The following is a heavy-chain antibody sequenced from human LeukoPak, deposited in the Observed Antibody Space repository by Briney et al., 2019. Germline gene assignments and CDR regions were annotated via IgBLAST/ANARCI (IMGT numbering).Heavy chain of an antibody. J-gene: IGHJ5*02. V-gene: IGHV4-34*01. Sequence: PSETLSLTCAVYGGSFSGYYWSWIRQPPGKGLEWIGEINHSGSTNYNSSLKSRVTISVDTSKNQFSLKLSSVTAADTAVYYCARYYCSSTSCYTPNWFDPWGQGTLVTVSS. CDR3: ARYYCSSTSCYTPNWFDP. CDR1: GGSFSGYY. CDR2: INHSGST. D-gene: IGHD2-2*02.